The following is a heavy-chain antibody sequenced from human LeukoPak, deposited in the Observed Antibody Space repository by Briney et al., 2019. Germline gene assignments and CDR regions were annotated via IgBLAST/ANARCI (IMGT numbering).Heavy chain of an antibody. J-gene: IGHJ3*02. D-gene: IGHD4-17*01. CDR1: GYSISGGHY. V-gene: IGHV4-38-2*02. Sequence: PSETLSLTCTVSGYSISGGHYWVWVRQPPGKGLQWIGSIYHSGTTYFNPSLKSRVIISVDTSKNQFSLKLTSMSAPDTAIYYCAREMSGDYHNAFDIWGQGTVVTVSS. CDR3: AREMSGDYHNAFDI. CDR2: IYHSGTT.